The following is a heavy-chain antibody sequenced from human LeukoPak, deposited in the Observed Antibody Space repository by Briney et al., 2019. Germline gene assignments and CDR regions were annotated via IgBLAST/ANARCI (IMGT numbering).Heavy chain of an antibody. CDR1: GFTFSSYG. V-gene: IGHV3-30*19. CDR3: ASTNYDISS. Sequence: GGSLRLSCAASGFTFSSYGMHWVRQAPGKGLEWVAVISYDGSNKYYADSVKGRFTISRDNSKNTLYLQMNSLRAEDTAVYYCASTNYDISSWGQGTLVTVSS. CDR2: ISYDGSNK. J-gene: IGHJ5*02. D-gene: IGHD3-9*01.